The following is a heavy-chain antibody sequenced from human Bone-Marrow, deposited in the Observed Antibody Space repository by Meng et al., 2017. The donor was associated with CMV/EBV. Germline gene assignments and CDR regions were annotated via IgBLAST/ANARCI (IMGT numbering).Heavy chain of an antibody. D-gene: IGHD6-13*01. J-gene: IGHJ6*02. Sequence: ASAKVSCKASGYTFTSNGISWVRQAPGQGLEWMGWINPNSGGTNYAQKFQGRVTMTRDTSISTAYMELSRLRSDDTAVYYCARDLGAAAGSYYYYGMDVWGQGTTVTVSS. V-gene: IGHV1-2*02. CDR2: INPNSGGT. CDR3: ARDLGAAAGSYYYYGMDV. CDR1: GYTFTSNG.